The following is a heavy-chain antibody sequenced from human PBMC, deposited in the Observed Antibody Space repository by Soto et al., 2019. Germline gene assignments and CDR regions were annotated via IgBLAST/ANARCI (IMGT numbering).Heavy chain of an antibody. CDR3: AHRERYYRSGSYYQGYFQP. D-gene: IGHD3-10*01. CDR1: GFSLSTSGGG. CDR2: IYWNDDK. Sequence: QITLKESGPTLVKPTQTLTLTCTCSGFSLSTSGGGVGWILQPPGTALEWLALIYWNDDKRYSPSQNCRLTIPKDTSKTQVVLTMTKMDSADTATDYCAHRERYYRSGSYYQGYFQPWGQDTLVTVSS. J-gene: IGHJ1*01. V-gene: IGHV2-5*01.